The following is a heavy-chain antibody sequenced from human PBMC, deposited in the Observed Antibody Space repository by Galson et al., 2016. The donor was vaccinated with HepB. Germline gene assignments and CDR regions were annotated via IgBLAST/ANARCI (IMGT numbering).Heavy chain of an antibody. CDR2: ISELGTT. J-gene: IGHJ3*02. CDR3: ARIGRGVGVFDM. D-gene: IGHD3-10*01. V-gene: IGHV4-4*02. CDR1: ARSISISNW. Sequence: SETMSLTCTVSARSISISNWWSAVRQHTGKRRWWSGEISELGTTYYSPSLKRRATISVDKSKKQFSLKRNSVTPAETVVYYGARIGRGVGVFDMWGQGTMAIVSS.